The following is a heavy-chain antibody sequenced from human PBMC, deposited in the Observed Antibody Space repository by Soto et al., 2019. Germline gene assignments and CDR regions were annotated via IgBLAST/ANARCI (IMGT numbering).Heavy chain of an antibody. Sequence: QVQLVESGGGVVQPGRSLRLSCAASGFTFSSYSMSWVRQAPGKGLEWVAATSCDGSNKYYADSVKGRFTVSRDNSKNTLDLRINSLRAEDTALYFCAGVYYGGDSVSSCWGQGTLVTVSS. D-gene: IGHD3-3*01. V-gene: IGHV3-30-3*01. CDR2: TSCDGSNK. CDR1: GFTFSSYS. J-gene: IGHJ1*01. CDR3: AGVYYGGDSVSSC.